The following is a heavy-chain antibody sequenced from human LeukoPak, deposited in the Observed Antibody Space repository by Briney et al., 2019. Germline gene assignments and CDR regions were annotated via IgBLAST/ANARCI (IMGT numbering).Heavy chain of an antibody. CDR1: GYTFTGYY. CDR3: ASGIAAAGMGYYYMDV. V-gene: IGHV1-2*06. CDR2: INPNSGGT. D-gene: IGHD6-13*01. Sequence: GASVKVSCKASGYTFTGYYMHWVRQAPGQGLEWMGRINPNSGGTNYAQKFQGRVTMTRDTSISTAYMELSRLRSDDTAVYYCASGIAAAGMGYYYMDVWGQGTLVTVSS. J-gene: IGHJ6*03.